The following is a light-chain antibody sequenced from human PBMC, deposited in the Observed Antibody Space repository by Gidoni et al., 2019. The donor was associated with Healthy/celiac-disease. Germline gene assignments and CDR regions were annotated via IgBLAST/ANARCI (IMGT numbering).Light chain of an antibody. Sequence: DIQMTKSPSTLSASVGDRVTITCRARQSISSWLAWYQQNPGKPPKLLFYKASSLESGVPSMFSGSGSGKEFTLTSSSLQPDDFATYYCQQYNSYSLTFGGGTKVEIK. V-gene: IGKV1-5*03. J-gene: IGKJ4*01. CDR1: QSISSW. CDR3: QQYNSYSLT. CDR2: KAS.